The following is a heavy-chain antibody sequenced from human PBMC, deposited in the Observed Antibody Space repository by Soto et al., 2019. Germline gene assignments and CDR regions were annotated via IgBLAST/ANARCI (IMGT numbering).Heavy chain of an antibody. Sequence: QVQLVQSGAEVKQPGSSLKFSCEASGGTFNTYTISWVRQALGPGLEWMGRIIPLLGITKNAQKFQGKVTITADTSTSTAYMELISLTSDDTAVYYCAREESGTVAGINYWGQGTLVTVSS. CDR1: GGTFNTYT. V-gene: IGHV1-69*08. J-gene: IGHJ4*02. CDR3: AREESGTVAGINY. CDR2: IIPLLGIT. D-gene: IGHD6-19*01.